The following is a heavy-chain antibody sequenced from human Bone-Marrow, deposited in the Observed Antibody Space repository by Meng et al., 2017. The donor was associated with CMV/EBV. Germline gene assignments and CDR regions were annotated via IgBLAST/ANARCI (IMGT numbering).Heavy chain of an antibody. CDR3: ARRSFDDSSGYYHPLGY. CDR1: GFTFSRYS. D-gene: IGHD3-22*01. J-gene: IGHJ4*02. V-gene: IGHV3-21*01. CDR2: ISSSGFYI. Sequence: GGPLRLSCEASGFTFSRYSMNWVRQAPGKGLEWVSSISSSGFYINDADSLKGRFSISRDNTKKSLHLQMSSLRVEDTAMYYLARRSFDDSSGYYHPLGYWGQGTLVTVSS.